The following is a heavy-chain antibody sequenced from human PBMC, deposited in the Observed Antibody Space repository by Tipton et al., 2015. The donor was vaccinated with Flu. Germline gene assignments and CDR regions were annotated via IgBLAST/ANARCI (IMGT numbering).Heavy chain of an antibody. V-gene: IGHV4-34*01. Sequence: LRLSCAVYGGSFSGYYWSWIRQPPGKGLAWIGEINHSGSTNYNPSLKSRVTISVDTSKNQFSLKLSSVTAADTAVYYCARGRFHPDSNGWGRRRYYFNYWGQATLLTVSS. D-gene: IGHD6-19*01. CDR1: GGSFSGYY. CDR3: ARGRFHPDSNGWGRRRYYFNY. J-gene: IGHJ4*02. CDR2: INHSGST.